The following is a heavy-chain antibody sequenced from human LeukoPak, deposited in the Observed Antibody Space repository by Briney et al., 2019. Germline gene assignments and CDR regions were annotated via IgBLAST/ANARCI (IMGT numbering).Heavy chain of an antibody. CDR3: ARDGYYYDSSGKNYYMDV. D-gene: IGHD3-22*01. CDR2: ISYDGSNK. V-gene: IGHV3-30*03. CDR1: GFTFSDYS. J-gene: IGHJ6*03. Sequence: GGSLRLSCAASGFTFSDYSMNWVRQAPGKGLEWVAVISYDGSNKYYADSVKGRFTISRDNSKNTLYLQMNSLRAEDTAVYYCARDGYYYDSSGKNYYMDVWGKGTTVTVSS.